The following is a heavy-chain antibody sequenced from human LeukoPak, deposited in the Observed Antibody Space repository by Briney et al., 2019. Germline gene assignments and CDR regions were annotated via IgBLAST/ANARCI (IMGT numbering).Heavy chain of an antibody. V-gene: IGHV4-34*01. CDR2: INHSGST. CDR3: ARAEGAYCGGDCYSDAFDI. J-gene: IGHJ3*02. D-gene: IGHD2-21*02. Sequence: SETLSLTCAVYGGPFSGYYWSWIRQPPGKGLEWIGEINHSGSTNYNPSLKSRVTISVDTSKNQFSLKLSSVTAADTAVYYCARAEGAYCGGDCYSDAFDIWGQGTMVTVSS. CDR1: GGPFSGYY.